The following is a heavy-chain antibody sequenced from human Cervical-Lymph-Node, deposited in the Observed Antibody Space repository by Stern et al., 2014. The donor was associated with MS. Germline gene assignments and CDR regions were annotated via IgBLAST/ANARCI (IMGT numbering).Heavy chain of an antibody. D-gene: IGHD5-18*01. CDR1: GGTFNNYA. CDR3: ATDSNIDTALDPFDH. V-gene: IGHV1-69*01. CDR2: IIPVFGAP. J-gene: IGHJ4*02. Sequence: QVQLVQSGPEVKKPGSSVKVSCKASGGTFNNYAFSWVRQTPGQRLEWMGGIIPVFGAPNYARKFQGRVTITADESTGTAFMEMSRLTSQDTAVYYCATDSNIDTALDPFDHWGQGTLVTVSS.